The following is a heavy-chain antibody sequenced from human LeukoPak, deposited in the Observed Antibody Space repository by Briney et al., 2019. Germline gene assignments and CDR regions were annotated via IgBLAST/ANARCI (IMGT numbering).Heavy chain of an antibody. CDR3: VRERLGAIVEN. V-gene: IGHV3-53*01. D-gene: IGHD3-16*02. CDR1: GFSVANDR. Sequence: GGSLRLSCAASGFSVANDRMSWVRQPPGKGLEWVSTVYGNGNTAYTDSVKGRFTISRDNSKNTLLLQMNSLRAEDTAVYFCVRERLGAIVENWGQGDLVIVSS. J-gene: IGHJ4*02. CDR2: VYGNGNT.